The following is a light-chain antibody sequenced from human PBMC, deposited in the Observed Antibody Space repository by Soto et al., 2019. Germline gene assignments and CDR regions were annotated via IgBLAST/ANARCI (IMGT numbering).Light chain of an antibody. V-gene: IGLV2-8*01. Sequence: QSALTQPPSASGSPGQSVTISCTGNSNDVGHSSFISWYQQHPGKVPKLIIYEVSKRPSGVPDRSSGSKSGNAASLSVSGLQDEDEADYFCNAHADNGKHVFGTGTKVTVL. CDR2: EVS. CDR3: NAHADNGKHV. J-gene: IGLJ1*01. CDR1: SNDVGHSSF.